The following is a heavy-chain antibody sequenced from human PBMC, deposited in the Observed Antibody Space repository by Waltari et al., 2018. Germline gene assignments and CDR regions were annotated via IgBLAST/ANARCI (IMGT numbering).Heavy chain of an antibody. V-gene: IGHV4-59*01. CDR2: ISSSGQT. J-gene: IGHJ4*02. Sequence: QVQLQESGPGLVKPSETLSVTCSVSDGSLSNYYWHWIRQTPGKGLEWIGYISSSGQTNYNPSLKSRVSVSLDTAKTRFSLRLSSVTAADTAVYYCARATYYDFSSGYSFDNWGQGTLVTVSS. CDR3: ARATYYDFSSGYSFDN. D-gene: IGHD3-3*01. CDR1: DGSLSNYY.